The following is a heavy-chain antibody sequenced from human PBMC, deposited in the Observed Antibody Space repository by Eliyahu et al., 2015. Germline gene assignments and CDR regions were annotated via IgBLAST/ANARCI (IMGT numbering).Heavy chain of an antibody. CDR2: IYYSGST. CDR1: GGSISSYY. J-gene: IGHJ4*02. CDR3: AREGRSGVDHD. V-gene: IGHV4-59*01. D-gene: IGHD2-21*01. Sequence: QVQLQESGPGLVKPSATLXLXCTVSGGSISSYYWSWIRQPPGKGLEWIGYIYYSGSTNYNPSLKSRVTISVDTSKNQFSLKLSSVTAADTAVYYCAREGRSGVDHDWGQGTLVTVSS.